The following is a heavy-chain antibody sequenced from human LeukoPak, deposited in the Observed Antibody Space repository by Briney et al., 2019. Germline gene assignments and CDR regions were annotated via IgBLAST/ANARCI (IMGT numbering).Heavy chain of an antibody. Sequence: SGGSLRLFCAAPGFSFSSNWMGWVRQAPGKGLEWVAHIKRDGSQKYYLDSVKGRFTISRDNAKNSLYLQMNSLRVEDTAVYYCARLGLEVGGPNWFDPWGQGTLVTVSS. J-gene: IGHJ5*02. V-gene: IGHV3-7*01. CDR3: ARLGLEVGGPNWFDP. D-gene: IGHD1-1*01. CDR1: GFSFSSNW. CDR2: IKRDGSQK.